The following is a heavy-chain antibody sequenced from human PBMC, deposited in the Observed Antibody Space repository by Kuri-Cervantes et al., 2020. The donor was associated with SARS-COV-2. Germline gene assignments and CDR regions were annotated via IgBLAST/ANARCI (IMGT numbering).Heavy chain of an antibody. V-gene: IGHV4-39*01. CDR2: IHYSGSN. Sequence: SETLSLTCTVSGGSISSGDYYWSWIRQPPGKGLEWIGNIHYSGSNYYNPSLKTRVIISIDMSKNQFSLKMSSVTAADTAVYYCARHGTLGTQDYWGQGTLVTVSS. D-gene: IGHD1-14*01. CDR1: GGSISSGDYY. J-gene: IGHJ4*02. CDR3: ARHGTLGTQDY.